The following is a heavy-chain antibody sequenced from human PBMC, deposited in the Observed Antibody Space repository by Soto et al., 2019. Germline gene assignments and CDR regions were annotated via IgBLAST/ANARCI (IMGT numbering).Heavy chain of an antibody. CDR2: TYHSGST. J-gene: IGHJ4*02. D-gene: IGHD6-13*01. CDR3: ARCIAAAGPIDY. V-gene: IGHV4-30-2*01. Sequence: SETLSLTCDVSGDTISTGGYTWAWIRQPPGKALEWIGHTYHSGSTNYNPSLKGRVTISVDKSKNQFSLKLNSLTAADTAVYYCARCIAAAGPIDYWGQGTLVTVSS. CDR1: GDTISTGGYT.